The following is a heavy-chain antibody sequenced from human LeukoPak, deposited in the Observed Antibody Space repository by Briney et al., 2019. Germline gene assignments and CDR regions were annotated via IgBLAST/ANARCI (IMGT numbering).Heavy chain of an antibody. D-gene: IGHD3-10*01. Sequence: GGSLRLSCAASGFTFSSHWMHWVRQAPGKGLVWVSRINNDGSSTTYADSVKGRFTISRDNAKNTLYLQMNSLKTEDTAVYYCTTDGSGSYRAAHYFDYWGQGTLVTVSS. J-gene: IGHJ4*02. V-gene: IGHV3-74*01. CDR3: TTDGSGSYRAAHYFDY. CDR2: INNDGSST. CDR1: GFTFSSHW.